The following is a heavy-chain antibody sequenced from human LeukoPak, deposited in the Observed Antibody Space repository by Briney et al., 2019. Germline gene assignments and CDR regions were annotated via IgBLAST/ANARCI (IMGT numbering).Heavy chain of an antibody. V-gene: IGHV1-69*13. CDR1: GGTFSSYA. Sequence: SVKVSCKASGGTFSSYAISWVRQAPEQGLEWMGGIIPIFGTANYAQKFQGRVTITADESTSTAYMELSSLRSEDKAVYYCARAESPSTYCSSTSCYYSDYWGQGTLVTVSS. D-gene: IGHD2-2*01. J-gene: IGHJ4*02. CDR2: IIPIFGTA. CDR3: ARAESPSTYCSSTSCYYSDY.